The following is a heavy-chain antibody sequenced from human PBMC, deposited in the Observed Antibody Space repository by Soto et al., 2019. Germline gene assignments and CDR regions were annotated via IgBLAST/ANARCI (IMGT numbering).Heavy chain of an antibody. J-gene: IGHJ4*02. V-gene: IGHV3-30-3*01. CDR3: ARDKRDLRFWEGSYYSEY. Sequence: PGGSPRLSCAASGFTFSSCAMHWVRQAPGKGLEWVAVISYDGSNKYYADSVKGRFTVSRDNSKNTLYLQVNSLRAEDTAVYYCARDKRDLRFWEGSYYSEYWGQGTLVPVSS. CDR1: GFTFSSCA. CDR2: ISYDGSNK. D-gene: IGHD3-3*01.